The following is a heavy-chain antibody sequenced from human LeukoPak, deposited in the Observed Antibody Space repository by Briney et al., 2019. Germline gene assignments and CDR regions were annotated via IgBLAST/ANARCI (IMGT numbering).Heavy chain of an antibody. J-gene: IGHJ4*02. CDR2: IYYSGST. CDR3: ASQSWDSSGYYFDY. Sequence: PSETLSLTCTVSGGSISSSSYYWGWIRQPPGKGLEWIGYIYYSGSTNYNPSLKSRVTISVDTSKNQFSLKLSSVTAADTAVYYCASQSWDSSGYYFDYWGQGTLVTVSS. D-gene: IGHD3-22*01. V-gene: IGHV4-61*05. CDR1: GGSISSSSYY.